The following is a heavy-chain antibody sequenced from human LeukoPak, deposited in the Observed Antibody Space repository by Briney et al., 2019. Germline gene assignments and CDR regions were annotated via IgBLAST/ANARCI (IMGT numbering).Heavy chain of an antibody. V-gene: IGHV3-30-3*01. Sequence: GGSLRLSCAASGFTVSSNYMSWVRQAPGKGLEWVAVISYDGSNKYYADSVKGRFTISRDNSKNTLYLQMNSLRAEDTAVYYCARGEASNWFDPWGQGTLVTVSS. CDR3: ARGEASNWFDP. CDR1: GFTVSSNY. J-gene: IGHJ5*02. CDR2: ISYDGSNK.